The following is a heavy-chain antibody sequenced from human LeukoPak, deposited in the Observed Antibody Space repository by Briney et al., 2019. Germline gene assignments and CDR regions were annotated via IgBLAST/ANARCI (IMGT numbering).Heavy chain of an antibody. CDR2: IYTSGST. CDR1: GGSISSYY. V-gene: IGHV4-4*07. CDR3: GKKKKTSAYYDFWSGYPDWFDP. Sequence: SETLSLTCTVSGGSISSYYWSWIRQPAGKGLEWIGRIYTSGSTNYNPSLQSRVTMSVDTSKNQFSLKLSSVTAVDTAVDYCGKKKKTSAYYDFWSGYPDWFDPWGQGTLVTVSS. J-gene: IGHJ5*02. D-gene: IGHD3-3*01.